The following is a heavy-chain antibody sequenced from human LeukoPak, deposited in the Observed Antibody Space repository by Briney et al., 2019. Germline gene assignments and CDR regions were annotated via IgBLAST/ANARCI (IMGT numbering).Heavy chain of an antibody. CDR2: IYPGDSDT. CDR1: GYSFTSYW. J-gene: IGHJ3*02. D-gene: IGHD1-26*01. Sequence: GESLKISCKGSGYSFTSYWIGWVRQMPGKGLEWMGIIYPGDSDTRYSPSFQGQVTISADKSISTAYLQWSSLKASDTAMYYCARPTQWELLDDAFDIWGQGTMVTVSS. V-gene: IGHV5-51*01. CDR3: ARPTQWELLDDAFDI.